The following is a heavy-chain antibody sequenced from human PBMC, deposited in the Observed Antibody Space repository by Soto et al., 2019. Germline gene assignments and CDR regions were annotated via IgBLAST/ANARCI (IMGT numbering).Heavy chain of an antibody. CDR1: GGSISSYY. CDR3: ARIRQLWSGGYFDY. Sequence: SETLSLTCTVSGGSISSYYWSWIRQPPEKGLEWIGYIYYSGSTNYNPSLKSLVTISVHTSKNQFSLKLSSVTAADTAVYYCARIRQLWSGGYFDYWGQGTLVTVSS. CDR2: IYYSGST. J-gene: IGHJ4*02. V-gene: IGHV4-59*01. D-gene: IGHD5-18*01.